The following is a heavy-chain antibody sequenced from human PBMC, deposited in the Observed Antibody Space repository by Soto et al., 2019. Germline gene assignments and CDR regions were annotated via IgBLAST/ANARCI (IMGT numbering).Heavy chain of an antibody. Sequence: GGSLRLSCAASGFTFSSYSMNWVRQAPGKGLEWVSSISSSSSYIYYADSVKGRFTISRDNAKNSLYLQMNSLRAEDTAVYYCARDRFWGSGYYYYYGMVAWGQGTTVTVS. CDR3: ARDRFWGSGYYYYYGMVA. CDR2: ISSSSSYI. V-gene: IGHV3-21*01. J-gene: IGHJ6*02. D-gene: IGHD7-27*01. CDR1: GFTFSSYS.